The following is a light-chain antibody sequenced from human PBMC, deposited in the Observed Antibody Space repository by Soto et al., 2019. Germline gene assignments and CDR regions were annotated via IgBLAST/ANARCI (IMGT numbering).Light chain of an antibody. V-gene: IGKV1-33*01. J-gene: IGKJ4*01. CDR2: DAS. CDR3: QQYDNLPPLT. CDR1: QDISNY. Sequence: DIQMTQSPSSLSASVGDRVTITCQASQDISNYLNWYQQKPGKAPKLLIYDASNLETGVPSRFSGSGSGTDFTFTISSLQPEDIATYYCQQYDNLPPLTFGVGTKVESK.